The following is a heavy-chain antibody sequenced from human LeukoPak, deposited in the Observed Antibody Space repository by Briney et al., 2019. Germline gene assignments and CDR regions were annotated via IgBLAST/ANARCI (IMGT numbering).Heavy chain of an antibody. J-gene: IGHJ4*02. Sequence: GGSLRLSCAASGFTFSGNAMHWVRQAPGKGLECVAAISYEGSNKYYSDSVKGRFTISRDNSKNTLYLQMSSLRPEDTAVYYCVRGGDYYGSDPIYFDYWGQGTLVTVSS. CDR3: VRGGDYYGSDPIYFDY. V-gene: IGHV3-30*04. D-gene: IGHD3-10*01. CDR1: GFTFSGNA. CDR2: ISYEGSNK.